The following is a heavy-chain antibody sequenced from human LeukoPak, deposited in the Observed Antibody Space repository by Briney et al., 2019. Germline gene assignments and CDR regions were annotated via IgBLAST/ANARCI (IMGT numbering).Heavy chain of an antibody. Sequence: GGSLRLSCAASGFTFSSYSMNWVRRAPGKGLEWVSYISSSSSTIYYADSVKGRFTISRDNAKNSLYLQMNSLRAEDTAVYYCARLGGAMVRKYYFDYWGQGTLVTVSS. CDR1: GFTFSSYS. CDR2: ISSSSSTI. D-gene: IGHD3-10*01. CDR3: ARLGGAMVRKYYFDY. J-gene: IGHJ4*02. V-gene: IGHV3-48*04.